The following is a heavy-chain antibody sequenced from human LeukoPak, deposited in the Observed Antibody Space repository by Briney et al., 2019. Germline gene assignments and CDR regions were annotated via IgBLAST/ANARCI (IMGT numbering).Heavy chain of an antibody. D-gene: IGHD2-21*02. J-gene: IGHJ4*02. Sequence: GGSLRLSCAASGFTFSSYAMHWVRQAPGKGLEWVAVISYDGSNKYYADSVKGRFTISRDSSRNTLFLQMNSLRAEDTAFYYCAKDKDNYCGGDCQGFDYWGQGTLVTVSS. CDR2: ISYDGSNK. CDR3: AKDKDNYCGGDCQGFDY. CDR1: GFTFSSYA. V-gene: IGHV3-30*04.